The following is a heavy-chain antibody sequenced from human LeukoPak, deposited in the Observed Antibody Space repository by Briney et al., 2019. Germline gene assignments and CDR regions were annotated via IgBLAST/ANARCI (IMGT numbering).Heavy chain of an antibody. Sequence: GESLKISCKGSGYSFTNYWIAWVRQMPGKGLEWMGIIYPGDPDTRYSPSFQGQVTISADKSISTAYLQWSSLKASDTAMYYCARRGYSYGYGFDFWGQGTLVTVSS. CDR3: ARRGYSYGYGFDF. D-gene: IGHD5-18*01. CDR2: IYPGDPDT. CDR1: GYSFTNYW. V-gene: IGHV5-51*01. J-gene: IGHJ4*02.